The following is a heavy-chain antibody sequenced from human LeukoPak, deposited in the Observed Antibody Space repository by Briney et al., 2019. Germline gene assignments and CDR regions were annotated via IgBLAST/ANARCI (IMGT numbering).Heavy chain of an antibody. D-gene: IGHD1-7*01. V-gene: IGHV4-39*02. J-gene: IGHJ4*02. CDR3: ARTSGRNWNYDY. Sequence: SETLSLTCTVSGGSISSSNYHWGWIRQPPEKGLEWIGSINYDGGTYHNPSLQSRVTISVDTSKNLFSLKLNSVAAADTAVYYCARTSGRNWNYDYWGPGTLVTVSS. CDR1: GGSISSSNYH. CDR2: INYDGGT.